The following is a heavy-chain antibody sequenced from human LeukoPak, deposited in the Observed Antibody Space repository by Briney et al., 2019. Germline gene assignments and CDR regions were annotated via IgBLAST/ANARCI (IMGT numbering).Heavy chain of an antibody. CDR1: GGSFSGYY. J-gene: IGHJ6*02. CDR3: ARARRDDFWSGSYGMDV. D-gene: IGHD3-3*01. V-gene: IGHV4-34*01. CDR2: INHSGST. Sequence: PSETPSLTCAVYGGSFSGYYWSWIRQPPGKGLEWIGEINHSGSTNYNPSLKSRVTISVDTSKNQFSLKLSSVTAADTAVYYCARARRDDFWSGSYGMDVWGQGTTVTVSS.